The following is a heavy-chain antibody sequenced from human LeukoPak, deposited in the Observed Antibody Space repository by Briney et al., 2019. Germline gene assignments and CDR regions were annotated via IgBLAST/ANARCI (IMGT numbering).Heavy chain of an antibody. Sequence: GGSLRLSCAASGFTFSSYAIHWVRQAPGKGLEWVAVISYDGSNKYYADSVKGRFTISRDNSKNTLYLQMNSLRAEDTAVYYCAREECSSTSCTSYFDYWGQGTLVTVSS. D-gene: IGHD2-2*01. V-gene: IGHV3-30*04. CDR1: GFTFSSYA. CDR2: ISYDGSNK. CDR3: AREECSSTSCTSYFDY. J-gene: IGHJ4*02.